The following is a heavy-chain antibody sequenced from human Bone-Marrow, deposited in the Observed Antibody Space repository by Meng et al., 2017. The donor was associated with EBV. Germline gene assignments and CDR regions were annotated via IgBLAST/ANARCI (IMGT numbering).Heavy chain of an antibody. CDR1: GGSISSSSYY. J-gene: IGHJ5*02. D-gene: IGHD6-19*01. V-gene: IGHV4-39*01. CDR3: ARPFPSWQSPRLDPFGA. Sequence: QLQLQESGPGLVKPSEXLSLTCTVPGGSISSSSYYWGWTRQPPGRGLEWIGSVHYTGSTYYSPSLKSRVTVSVDTSKNQFSLRLTSVTAADTAVYYCARPFPSWQSPRLDPFGAWGQGTLVTVSS. CDR2: VHYTGST.